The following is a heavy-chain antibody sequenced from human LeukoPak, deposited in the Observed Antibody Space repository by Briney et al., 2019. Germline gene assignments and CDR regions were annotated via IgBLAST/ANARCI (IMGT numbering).Heavy chain of an antibody. J-gene: IGHJ4*02. D-gene: IGHD2-2*01. CDR3: ARHIAYCSSTSCYDPTIHPFDY. V-gene: IGHV4-38-2*01. CDR1: GYSISSGYY. Sequence: SETLSLTCAVSGYSISSGYYWGWIRQPPGKGLEWIGSIYHIGSTYYNPSLKSRVTISVDTSKNQFSLKLSSVTAADTAVYYCARHIAYCSSTSCYDPTIHPFDYWGQGTLVTVSS. CDR2: IYHIGST.